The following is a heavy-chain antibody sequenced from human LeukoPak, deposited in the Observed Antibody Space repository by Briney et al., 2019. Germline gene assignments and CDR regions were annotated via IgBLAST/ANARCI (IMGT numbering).Heavy chain of an antibody. CDR2: ISAYNGNT. V-gene: IGHV1-18*01. CDR1: GDTLTELS. J-gene: IGHJ3*02. CDR3: ARETRGHAFDI. Sequence: ASVKVSCKVSGDTLTELSMHWVRQAPGQGLGWMGWISAYNGNTNYAQKLQGRVTMTTDTSTSTAYMELRSLRSDDTAVYYCARETRGHAFDIWGQGTMVTVSS. D-gene: IGHD2-2*01.